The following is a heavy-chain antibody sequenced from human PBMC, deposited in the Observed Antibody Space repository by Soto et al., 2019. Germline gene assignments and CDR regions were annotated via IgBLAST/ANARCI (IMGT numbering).Heavy chain of an antibody. J-gene: IGHJ4*02. CDR2: IYYSGST. CDR3: ARGGTVATRD. CDR1: GGSISSYY. D-gene: IGHD6-6*01. Sequence: QVQLQESGPGLVKPSETLSLTCTVSGGSISSYYWSWIRQPPGKGPEWIGYIYYSGSTNYNPSLQGRVPVSVDTSQDPFSLKLSAVTAADTAVYYCARGGTVATRDWGQGTLVTVSS. V-gene: IGHV4-59*01.